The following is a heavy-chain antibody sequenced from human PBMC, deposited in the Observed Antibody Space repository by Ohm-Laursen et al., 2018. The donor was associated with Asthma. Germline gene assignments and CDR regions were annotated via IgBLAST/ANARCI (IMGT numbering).Heavy chain of an antibody. V-gene: IGHV3-11*01. CDR3: AVSIYAYGEGAY. Sequence: SLRLSCTASGFTFSDYYMSWIRQAPGKGLEWVSYISSSGSTIYYADSVKGRFTISRDNAKNSLYLQMNSLRAEDTAFYYCAVSIYAYGEGAYWGQGTLVTVSS. CDR1: GFTFSDYY. CDR2: ISSSGSTI. D-gene: IGHD3-10*01. J-gene: IGHJ4*02.